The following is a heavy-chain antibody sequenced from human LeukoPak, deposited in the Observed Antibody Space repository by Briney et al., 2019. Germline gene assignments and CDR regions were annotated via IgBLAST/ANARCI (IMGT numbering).Heavy chain of an antibody. Sequence: PSETLSLTCTVSGGSISSGSYYWSWIRQPAGKGLEWIGRIYTSGSTNYNPSLKSRVTISVDTSKNQFSLKLSSVTAADTAVYYCARGRMTRGYGSGSYYAKYFDYWGQGTLVTVSS. CDR2: IYTSGST. V-gene: IGHV4-61*02. CDR3: ARGRMTRGYGSGSYYAKYFDY. D-gene: IGHD3-10*01. J-gene: IGHJ4*02. CDR1: GGSISSGSYY.